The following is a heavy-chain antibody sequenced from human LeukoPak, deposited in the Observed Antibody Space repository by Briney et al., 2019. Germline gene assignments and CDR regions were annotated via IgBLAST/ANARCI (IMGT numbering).Heavy chain of an antibody. CDR1: GFTFSSYA. CDR3: AKQRGQWLVIDY. CDR2: ISGSGGSA. Sequence: PGGSLRLSCAASGFTFSSYAMSWVRQAPGKGLEWVSAISGSGGSAYYADSVKGRFTISRDNSKNTLYLQMNSLRAEDTAVYYCAKQRGQWLVIDYWGQGTLVTVSS. D-gene: IGHD6-19*01. V-gene: IGHV3-23*01. J-gene: IGHJ4*02.